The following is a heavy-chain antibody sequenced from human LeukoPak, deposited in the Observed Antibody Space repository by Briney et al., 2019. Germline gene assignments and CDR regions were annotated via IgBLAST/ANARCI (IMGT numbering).Heavy chain of an antibody. J-gene: IGHJ4*02. D-gene: IGHD4/OR15-4a*01. CDR2: ISAYNGNT. V-gene: IGHV1-18*01. CDR1: GYTFTSYG. CDR3: ARMLTLLLAPDY. Sequence: GESLKVSCKASGYTFTSYGISWVRQAPGQGLEWMGWISAYNGNTNYAQKLQGRVTMTTDTSTSTAYMELRSLRSDDTAVYYCARMLTLLLAPDYWGQGTLVTVSS.